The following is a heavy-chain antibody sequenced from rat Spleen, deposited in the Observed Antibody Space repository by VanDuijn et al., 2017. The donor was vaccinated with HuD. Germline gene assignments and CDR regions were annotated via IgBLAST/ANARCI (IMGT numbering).Heavy chain of an antibody. Sequence: EVQLVESGGGLVQPGKSLKLSCAASGFTFSDYAMAWVRQTPTKGLEWVATIRSDGSSTYYRDSVKGRFTISRDNAKSTLYLQMDSLRSEDTATYYCARSVFDYWGQGVMVTVSS. CDR2: IRSDGSST. V-gene: IGHV5-29*01. CDR3: ARSVFDY. CDR1: GFTFSDYA. J-gene: IGHJ2*01.